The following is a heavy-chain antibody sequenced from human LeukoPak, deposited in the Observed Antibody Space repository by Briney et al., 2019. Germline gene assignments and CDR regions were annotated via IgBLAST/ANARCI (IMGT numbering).Heavy chain of an antibody. D-gene: IGHD2-2*01. CDR3: ARGQLLLEGYFYYMDV. Sequence: GGSLRLSCAASGFTFSSYPMHWVRQAPGKGLEWVAVVSDDGIKKFDADFVKGRFTISRDNSKNTLYLQMNSLRGEDTAVYYCARGQLLLEGYFYYMDVWGKGTTVTVSS. CDR1: GFTFSSYP. J-gene: IGHJ6*03. CDR2: VSDDGIKK. V-gene: IGHV3-30*01.